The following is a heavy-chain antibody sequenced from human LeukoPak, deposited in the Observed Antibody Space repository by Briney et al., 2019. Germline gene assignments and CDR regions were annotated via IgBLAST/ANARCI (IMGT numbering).Heavy chain of an antibody. CDR2: INHSGST. V-gene: IGHV4-34*01. CDR1: GGSFSGYY. D-gene: IGHD3-10*01. Sequence: PSETLSLTCAVYGGSFSGYYWGWLRQPPGKGLEWIGEINHSGSTNYNPSLKSRVTISVDTSKNQFSLKLSSVTAADTAVYYCARGRPLLWFGELLRPDLDYWGQGTLVTVSS. J-gene: IGHJ4*02. CDR3: ARGRPLLWFGELLRPDLDY.